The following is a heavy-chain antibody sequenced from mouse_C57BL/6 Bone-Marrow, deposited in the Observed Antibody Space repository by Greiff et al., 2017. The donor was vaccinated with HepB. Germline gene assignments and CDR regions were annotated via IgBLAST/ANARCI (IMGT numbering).Heavy chain of an antibody. CDR2: IDPETGGT. D-gene: IGHD2-2*01. J-gene: IGHJ2*01. Sequence: VQLQQSGAELVRPGASVTLSCKASGYTFTDYEMHWVKQTPVHGLEWIGAIDPETGGTAYNQKFKGKAILTADKSSSTAYMELRSLTSEDSAVYYCTRKGRSTMVTHYWGQGTTLTVSS. CDR3: TRKGRSTMVTHY. V-gene: IGHV1-15*01. CDR1: GYTFTDYE.